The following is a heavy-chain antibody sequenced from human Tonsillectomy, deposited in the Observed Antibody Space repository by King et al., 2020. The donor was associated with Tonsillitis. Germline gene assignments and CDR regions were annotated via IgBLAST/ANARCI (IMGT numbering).Heavy chain of an antibody. CDR1: GGSINSGGYS. D-gene: IGHD3-10*01. V-gene: IGHV4-30-2*01. CDR3: ARVHYYGSVSYPRLNWFDP. Sequence: QLQESGSGLVKPSQTLSLTCAVSGGSINSGGYSWSWIRQPPGKGLEWIGYIYHSGSTYYKPSLKSRVTISVDGSKNQFSLKLRSVTAADTAVYYCARVHYYGSVSYPRLNWFDPWGQGTLVTVSS. CDR2: IYHSGST. J-gene: IGHJ5*02.